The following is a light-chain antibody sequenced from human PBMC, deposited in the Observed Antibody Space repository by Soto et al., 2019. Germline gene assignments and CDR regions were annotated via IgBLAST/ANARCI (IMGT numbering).Light chain of an antibody. V-gene: IGKV1-39*01. CDR3: QQSYSTPPGFT. CDR1: QSISSY. CDR2: GAS. J-gene: IGKJ3*01. Sequence: DIQMTQSPSSLSASVGDRVTITCRASQSISSYLNLYQQKPGKAPKLLIYGASRLQSGVPSRFSGSGSGTDFTLTLSSLQPEDFATYYCQQSYSTPPGFTFGPGTKVDIK.